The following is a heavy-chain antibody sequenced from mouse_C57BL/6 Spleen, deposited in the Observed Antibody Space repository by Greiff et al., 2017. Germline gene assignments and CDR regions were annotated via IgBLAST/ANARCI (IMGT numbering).Heavy chain of an antibody. CDR2: ISTYYGDA. V-gene: IGHV1-67*01. J-gene: IGHJ2*01. CDR1: GYTFTDYA. CDR3: AIRGTAQAHYFDY. D-gene: IGHD3-2*02. Sequence: VQLQQSGPELVRPGVSVKISCKGSGYTFTDYAMHWVKQSHAKSLEWIGVISTYYGDASYNQKFKDKDTMTVDKSSSTAYMELARLTSEDSAVYYCAIRGTAQAHYFDYWGQGTTLTVSS.